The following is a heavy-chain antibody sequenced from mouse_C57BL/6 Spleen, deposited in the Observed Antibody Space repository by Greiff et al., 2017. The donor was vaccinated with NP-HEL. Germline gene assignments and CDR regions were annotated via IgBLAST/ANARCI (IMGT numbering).Heavy chain of an antibody. V-gene: IGHV1-64*01. J-gene: IGHJ2*01. CDR2: IHPNSGST. Sequence: VQLQQPGAELVKPGASVKLSCKASGYTFTSYWMHWVKQRPGQGLEWIGMIHPNSGSTNYNQKFKGKSTLTVDKSSSTAYMQLSSLTSEDSAVYYCARELGREDYWGQGTTLTVSS. CDR1: GYTFTSYW. D-gene: IGHD4-1*01. CDR3: ARELGREDY.